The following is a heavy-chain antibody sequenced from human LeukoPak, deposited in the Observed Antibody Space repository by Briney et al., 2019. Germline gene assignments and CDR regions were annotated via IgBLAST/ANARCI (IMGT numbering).Heavy chain of an antibody. CDR1: GGTFSSYA. CDR2: IIPIFGTA. CDR3: ARAHLGNIVVVVAASWFDP. J-gene: IGHJ5*02. D-gene: IGHD2-15*01. Sequence: SVKVSCEASGGTFSSYAISWVRQAPGQGLEWMGGIIPIFGTANYAQKFQGRVTITADKSTSTAYMGLSSLRSEDTAVYYCARAHLGNIVVVVAASWFDPWGQGTLVTVSS. V-gene: IGHV1-69*06.